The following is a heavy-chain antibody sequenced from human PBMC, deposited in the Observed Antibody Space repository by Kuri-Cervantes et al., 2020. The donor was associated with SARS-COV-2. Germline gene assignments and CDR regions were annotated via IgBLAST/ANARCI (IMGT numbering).Heavy chain of an antibody. Sequence: GSLRLSCAVYGGSFSGYYWSWIRQPPGKGLEWIGEINHSGSTNYNPSLKSRVTISVDTSKNQFSLKLSSVTAADTAVYYCARGGYDSSGYYYGLGFDYWSQGTLVTVSS. CDR3: ARGGYDSSGYYYGLGFDY. V-gene: IGHV4-34*01. CDR2: INHSGST. D-gene: IGHD3-22*01. J-gene: IGHJ4*02. CDR1: GGSFSGYY.